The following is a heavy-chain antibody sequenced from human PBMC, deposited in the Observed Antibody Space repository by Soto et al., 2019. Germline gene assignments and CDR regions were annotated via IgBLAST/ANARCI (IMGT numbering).Heavy chain of an antibody. CDR3: VGHLRNTSYY. CDR2: IYPGDSDA. V-gene: IGHV5-51*01. CDR1: GYSLTTYW. Sequence: PGESLAISCKGSGYSLTTYWIGWVRQMPGKGLEWMGIIYPGDSDATYSPSFQGQVTISADKSISTAYLQWSSLRASDTAMYYCVGHLRNTSYYRGQRTSVPVSS. D-gene: IGHD3-10*01. J-gene: IGHJ4*02.